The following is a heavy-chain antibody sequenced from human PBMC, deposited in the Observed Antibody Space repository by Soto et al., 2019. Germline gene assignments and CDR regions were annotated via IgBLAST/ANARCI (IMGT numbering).Heavy chain of an antibody. V-gene: IGHV3-23*01. J-gene: IGHJ6*02. Sequence: GGSLRLSCAASGFTFSSYAMSWVRQAPGKGLEWVSAISGSGGSTYYADSVKGRFTISRDNSKNTLYLEMNSLRAEDTAVYYCAKDHRGSSSWYGDYYYYGMDVWGQGTTVTVSS. CDR3: AKDHRGSSSWYGDYYYYGMDV. CDR2: ISGSGGST. D-gene: IGHD6-13*01. CDR1: GFTFSSYA.